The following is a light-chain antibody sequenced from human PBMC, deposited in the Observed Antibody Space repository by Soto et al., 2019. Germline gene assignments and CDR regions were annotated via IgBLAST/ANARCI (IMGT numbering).Light chain of an antibody. J-gene: IGKJ5*01. Sequence: IQLTQSPSSLSASVGDRVTITCQARQDIDKNLNWYQQKPGKAPKLLIYDASSLQTGVPSRFNGSGSSTDFTFTISTLQPEDIETYYCKQYDNLLPITFGQGTRLEIK. CDR1: QDIDKN. CDR2: DAS. CDR3: KQYDNLLPIT. V-gene: IGKV1-33*01.